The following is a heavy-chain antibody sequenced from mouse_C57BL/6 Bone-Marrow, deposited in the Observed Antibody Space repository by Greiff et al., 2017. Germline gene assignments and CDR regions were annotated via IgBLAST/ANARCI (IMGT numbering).Heavy chain of an antibody. J-gene: IGHJ2*01. Sequence: QVQLQQSGAELARPGASVKLSCKASGYTFTSYGISWVKQRTGQGLEWIGEIYPRSGNTYYNEKFKGTATLTAAQSSSTAYMELRSLTSEDSAVYFCARSPPYYYGSSYRDWGQGTTLTVSS. CDR3: ARSPPYYYGSSYRD. CDR1: GYTFTSYG. V-gene: IGHV1-81*01. D-gene: IGHD1-1*01. CDR2: IYPRSGNT.